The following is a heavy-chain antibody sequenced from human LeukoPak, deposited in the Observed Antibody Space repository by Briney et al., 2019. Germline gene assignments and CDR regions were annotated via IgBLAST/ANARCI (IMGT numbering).Heavy chain of an antibody. CDR1: GGSISSGSYS. Sequence: SQALSLTCTVSGGSISSGSYSWSWIRQPAGKGLEWIGRIYTSGSTNYNPSLKSRVTMSVDTSKNQFSLKLSSVTAADTAVYYCARATYYYDSSGYSTAFDIWGQGTMVTVSS. CDR3: ARATYYYDSSGYSTAFDI. D-gene: IGHD3-22*01. J-gene: IGHJ3*02. CDR2: IYTSGST. V-gene: IGHV4-61*02.